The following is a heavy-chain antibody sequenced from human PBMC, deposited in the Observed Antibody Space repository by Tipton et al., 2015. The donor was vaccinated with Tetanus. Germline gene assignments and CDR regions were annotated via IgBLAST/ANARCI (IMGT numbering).Heavy chain of an antibody. V-gene: IGHV4-39*02. CDR3: AREADCSGGSCFSGDFDN. Sequence: TLSLTCTVSGGSITSGSYYWGWIRQPPGKGLEWIGNIYYSGTTYYNSPLKSRVTISLDTSKNQFSLKMTSVTAADTAVYYCAREADCSGGSCFSGDFDNWGQGTQVTVSS. D-gene: IGHD2-15*01. CDR1: GGSITSGSYY. J-gene: IGHJ4*02. CDR2: IYYSGTT.